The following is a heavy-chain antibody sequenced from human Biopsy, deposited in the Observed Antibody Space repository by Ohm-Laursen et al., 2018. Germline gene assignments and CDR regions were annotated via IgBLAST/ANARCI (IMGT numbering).Heavy chain of an antibody. J-gene: IGHJ4*02. Sequence: ASVKASCKVSGYTLNELSMHWVRQVPGKGLEWMGGFAPENGKTVYAQNFQATVSLTEDTSTDTAYMELRSLRSEDTAVYYCAADINVWNVNYWGQGTQVTVSS. D-gene: IGHD1-1*01. V-gene: IGHV1-24*01. CDR2: FAPENGKT. CDR3: AADINVWNVNY. CDR1: GYTLNELS.